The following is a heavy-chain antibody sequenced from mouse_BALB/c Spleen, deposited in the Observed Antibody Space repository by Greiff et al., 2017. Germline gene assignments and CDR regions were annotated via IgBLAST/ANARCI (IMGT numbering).Heavy chain of an antibody. Sequence: DVKLQESGPGLVKPSQSLSLTCTVTGYSITSDYAWNWIRQFPGNKLEWMGYISYSGSTSYNPSLKSRISITRDTSKNQFFLQLNSVTTEDTATYYCARRSGLLRLAYWGQGTLVTVSA. J-gene: IGHJ3*01. D-gene: IGHD1-2*01. CDR1: GYSITSDYA. V-gene: IGHV3-2*02. CDR2: ISYSGST. CDR3: ARRSGLLRLAY.